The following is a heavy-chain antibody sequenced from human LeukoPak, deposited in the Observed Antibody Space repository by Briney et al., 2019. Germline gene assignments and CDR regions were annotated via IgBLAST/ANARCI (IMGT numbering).Heavy chain of an antibody. CDR3: ARDLVSPYNWFDP. Sequence: GGSLRLSCAASGFTFSSYSMNWVRQAPGKGLEWVSYISSSSGTIYYADSVKGRFTISRDNAKNSLYLQMNSLRAEDTAVYYCARDLVSPYNWFDPWGQGTLVTVSS. J-gene: IGHJ5*02. V-gene: IGHV3-48*01. D-gene: IGHD6-13*01. CDR2: ISSSSGTI. CDR1: GFTFSSYS.